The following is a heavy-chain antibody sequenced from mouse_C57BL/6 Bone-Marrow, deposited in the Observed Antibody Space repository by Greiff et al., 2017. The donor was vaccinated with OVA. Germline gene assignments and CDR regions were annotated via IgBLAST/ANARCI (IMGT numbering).Heavy chain of an antibody. CDR2: IWTGGGT. D-gene: IGHD2-1*01. CDR1: GFSLTSYA. CDR3: ARTIYYGNYDAMDY. V-gene: IGHV2-9-1*01. Sequence: QVQLQQSGPGLVAPSQSLSITCTVSGFSLTSYAISWVRQPPGKGLEWLGVIWTGGGTNYNSALKSRLSISKDNSKSQVFLKMNSLQTDDTARYYCARTIYYGNYDAMDYWGQGTSVTVSS. J-gene: IGHJ4*01.